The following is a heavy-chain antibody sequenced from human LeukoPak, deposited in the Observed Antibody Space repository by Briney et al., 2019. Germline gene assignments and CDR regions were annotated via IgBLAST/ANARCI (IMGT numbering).Heavy chain of an antibody. D-gene: IGHD4-11*01. V-gene: IGHV3-30*02. Sequence: GGSLRLSCAASGFTFSSYGMHWVRQAPGKGLEWVAFIRYDGSNKYYADSVKGRFTISRDNSKNTLYLQMNSLRAEDTAVYYCANTVTDYYYYYMDVWGKGTTVTVSS. CDR1: GFTFSSYG. J-gene: IGHJ6*03. CDR2: IRYDGSNK. CDR3: ANTVTDYYYYYMDV.